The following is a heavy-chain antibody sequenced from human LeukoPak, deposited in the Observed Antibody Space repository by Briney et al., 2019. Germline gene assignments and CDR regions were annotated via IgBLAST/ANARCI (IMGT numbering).Heavy chain of an antibody. V-gene: IGHV3-30*03. D-gene: IGHD4-17*01. J-gene: IGHJ4*02. CDR2: ISYDGSNK. CDR1: GFTFRSYG. Sequence: GRSLRLSCVASGFTFRSYGMHWVRHAPGKGLEWLAVISYDGSNKYYADSVKGQFTISRDNSKNTLYLQMNSPRSEDTAVYYCARAPSYGDYGGDYWGQGTLVTVSS. CDR3: ARAPSYGDYGGDY.